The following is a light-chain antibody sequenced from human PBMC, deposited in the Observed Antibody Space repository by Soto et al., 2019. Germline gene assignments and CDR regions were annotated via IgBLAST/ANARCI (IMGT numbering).Light chain of an antibody. Sequence: QSVLTQPPSMSGAPGQRVTISCTGSSSDIGAGYDVHWYQQFPGTAPKLLIDSNINRPSGVPDRFSGSKSGTSASLAITGLQAEDEADYYCQSYDSSLGGSKGVFGGGTKLTVL. V-gene: IGLV1-40*01. J-gene: IGLJ3*02. CDR1: SSDIGAGYD. CDR3: QSYDSSLGGSKGV. CDR2: SNI.